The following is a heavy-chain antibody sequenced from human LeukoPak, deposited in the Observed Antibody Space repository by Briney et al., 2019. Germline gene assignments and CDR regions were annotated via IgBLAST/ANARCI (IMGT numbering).Heavy chain of an antibody. CDR1: GGSISSYY. V-gene: IGHV4-59*01. D-gene: IGHD2-2*01. J-gene: IGHJ6*04. CDR2: IYYSGST. Sequence: PSETLSLTCTVSGGSISSYYWSWIRQPPGKGLEWIGYIYYSGSTNYNPSLKSRVTISVDTSKNQFSLKLSSVTAADTAVYYCARAEGYCSSTSCYVDYHYYYGMDVWGKGTTVTVSS. CDR3: ARAEGYCSSTSCYVDYHYYYGMDV.